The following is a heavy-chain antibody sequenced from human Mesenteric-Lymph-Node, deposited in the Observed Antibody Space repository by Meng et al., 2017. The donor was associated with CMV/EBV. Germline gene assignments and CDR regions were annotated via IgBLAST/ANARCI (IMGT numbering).Heavy chain of an antibody. V-gene: IGHV3-7*01. D-gene: IGHD2-8*01. Sequence: GGSLRLSCAASGFTFSSYWMSWVRQAPGKGLEWVANIRQDGNEKYYVDSVKGRFTISRDNAKNSLYLQMNSLRAEDTAVYYCARAIECNGVCYAPLDYWGQGTLVTVSS. J-gene: IGHJ4*02. CDR3: ARAIECNGVCYAPLDY. CDR1: GFTFSSYW. CDR2: IRQDGNEK.